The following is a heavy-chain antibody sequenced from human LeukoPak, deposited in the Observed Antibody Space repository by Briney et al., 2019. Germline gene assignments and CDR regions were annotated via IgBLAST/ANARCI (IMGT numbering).Heavy chain of an antibody. CDR1: GFTFDHYA. Sequence: PGGSLRLSCAASGFTFDHYAMHWVRQAPGKGLEWVSGITWNSGGIGYADSVKGRFTVSRDNAKNSLYLQMNSLRVEDTAVYYCARERGYSSSPAGFDYWGQGTLVTVSS. CDR3: ARERGYSSSPAGFDY. CDR2: ITWNSGGI. J-gene: IGHJ4*02. D-gene: IGHD6-6*01. V-gene: IGHV3-9*01.